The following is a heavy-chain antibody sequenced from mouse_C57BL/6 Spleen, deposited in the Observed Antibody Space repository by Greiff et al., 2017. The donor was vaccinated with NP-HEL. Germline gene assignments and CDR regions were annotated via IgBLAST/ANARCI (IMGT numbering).Heavy chain of an antibody. Sequence: VQLQQSGAELARPGASVKLSCKASGYTFTSYGISWVKQRTGQGLEWIGEIYPRSGNTYYNEKFKGKATLTADKSSSTAYMELRSLTSEDSAVYFCARGGGYSNYDYFDYWGQGTTLTVSS. J-gene: IGHJ2*01. CDR3: ARGGGYSNYDYFDY. D-gene: IGHD2-5*01. V-gene: IGHV1-81*01. CDR2: IYPRSGNT. CDR1: GYTFTSYG.